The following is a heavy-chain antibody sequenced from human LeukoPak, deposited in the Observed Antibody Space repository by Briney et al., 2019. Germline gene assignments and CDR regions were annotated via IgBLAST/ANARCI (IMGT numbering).Heavy chain of an antibody. V-gene: IGHV3-11*05. Sequence: GGSLRLSCAASGFTFSDYYMSWIRQAPGKGLEWVSYISSSSSYTNYADSVKGRFTISRDNAKNSLYLQMNSLRAEDTAVYYCARDPMGIAAAGVWFDPWSQGTLVTVSS. CDR2: ISSSSSYT. CDR1: GFTFSDYY. D-gene: IGHD6-13*01. J-gene: IGHJ5*02. CDR3: ARDPMGIAAAGVWFDP.